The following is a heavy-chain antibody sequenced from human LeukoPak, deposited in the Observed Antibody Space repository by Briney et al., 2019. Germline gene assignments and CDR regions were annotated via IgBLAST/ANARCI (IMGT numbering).Heavy chain of an antibody. V-gene: IGHV3-74*01. Sequence: GGSLRLSCAASGFTFSDYWMDWVRQAPGKGLVGVSRIKSDRSRITYADSVRGRFTISRDSAKNTLYLQMNSLRAEDTAVYYCARGIAAAGIGSNGYWGQGTLVTVSS. D-gene: IGHD6-13*01. CDR1: GFTFSDYW. CDR2: IKSDRSRI. CDR3: ARGIAAAGIGSNGY. J-gene: IGHJ4*02.